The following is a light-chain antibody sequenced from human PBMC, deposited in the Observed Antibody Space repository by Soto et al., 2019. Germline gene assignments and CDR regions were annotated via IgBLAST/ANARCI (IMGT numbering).Light chain of an antibody. J-gene: IGKJ2*01. Sequence: EIMMTQSPATLSVSPGERATLSCRASQSVTNNLAWYQQKPGQAPRLLIYGAFTRATGIPARFSGSGPGTEFTLTITSLQSEDFAVYYCQQYTNWPYTFGQGAKLEIK. CDR1: QSVTNN. CDR2: GAF. V-gene: IGKV3-15*01. CDR3: QQYTNWPYT.